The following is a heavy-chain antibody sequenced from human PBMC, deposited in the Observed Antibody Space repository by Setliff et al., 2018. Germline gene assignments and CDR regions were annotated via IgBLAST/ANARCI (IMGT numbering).Heavy chain of an antibody. D-gene: IGHD2-15*01. CDR1: GASISSGSHY. J-gene: IGHJ5*01. CDR3: VRDRYGRNSDGSGVYNWFDS. Sequence: TSETLSLTCNVSGASISSGSHYWSWIRQSAGEKPTWIGHVYSTGSTNYNPSFESRVSISVDKSNNQFSLKMTSVTAADTAMYYCVRDRYGRNSDGSGVYNWFDSWGQGILVTRLL. CDR2: VYSTGST. V-gene: IGHV4-61*09.